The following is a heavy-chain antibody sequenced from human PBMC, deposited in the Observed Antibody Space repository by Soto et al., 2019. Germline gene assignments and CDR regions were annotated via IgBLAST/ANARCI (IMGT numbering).Heavy chain of an antibody. J-gene: IGHJ6*03. D-gene: IGHD3-10*01. CDR3: ARGAGGYYYMDV. CDR2: VYTDGSRT. Sequence: GGSLRLSCAASGFTFSSYWMHCVRQAPGKGRVWVSRVYTDGSRTSYADSVKGRFTISRDNAENTLYLQMNSLRAEDTAVYYCARGAGGYYYMDVWGKGT. V-gene: IGHV3-74*01. CDR1: GFTFSSYW.